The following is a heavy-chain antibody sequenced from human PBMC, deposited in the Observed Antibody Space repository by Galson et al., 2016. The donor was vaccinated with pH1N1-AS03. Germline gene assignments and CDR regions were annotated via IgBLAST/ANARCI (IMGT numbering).Heavy chain of an antibody. J-gene: IGHJ4*02. CDR2: IIPSDGRT. Sequence: SVKVSCKASGYTFTSYYMHWVRQAPGQWLEWMVIIIPSDGRTNYALKFQGRVTMTRDTSTSTVYMDLSGLSSEDTAVYYCAREFRGGLFDYWGQGILVTVSS. D-gene: IGHD3-10*01. CDR1: GYTFTSYY. V-gene: IGHV1-46*01. CDR3: AREFRGGLFDY.